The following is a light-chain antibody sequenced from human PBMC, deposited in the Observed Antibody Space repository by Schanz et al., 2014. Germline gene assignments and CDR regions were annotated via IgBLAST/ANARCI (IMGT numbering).Light chain of an antibody. CDR2: EGS. CDR3: CSYAGSYTVV. V-gene: IGLV2-14*02. CDR1: SSDVGSYNL. Sequence: QSALTQPASVSGSPGQSITISCTGTSSDVGSYNLVSWYQQHPDKAPKLIYEGSKRPSGVPDRFSASKSGNTASLTVSGLQAEDEADYYCCSYAGSYTVVFGGGTKLTVL. J-gene: IGLJ2*01.